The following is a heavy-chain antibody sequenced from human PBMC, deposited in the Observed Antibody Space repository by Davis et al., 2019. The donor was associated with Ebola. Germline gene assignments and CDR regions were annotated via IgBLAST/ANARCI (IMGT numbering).Heavy chain of an antibody. CDR3: ARTGIWFDP. V-gene: IGHV4-59*01. CDR1: GGSISSYY. J-gene: IGHJ5*02. CDR2: IYYSGST. Sequence: SETLSLTCTVSGGSISSYYWSWIRQPPGKGLEWFGYIYYSGSTNYNPSLKSRVTISVDTSKNQFSLKLSSVTAADTAVYYCARTGIWFDPWGQGTLVTVSS.